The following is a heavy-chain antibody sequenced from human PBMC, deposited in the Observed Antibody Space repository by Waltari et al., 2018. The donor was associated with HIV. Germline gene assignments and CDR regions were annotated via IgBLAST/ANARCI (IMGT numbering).Heavy chain of an antibody. Sequence: QVQLVQSGAEVKKPGASVKVSCKASGYTFTSYDINWVRQATGQGLGWMGWMNPNSGNTGYAEKFQGRVTMTRNTSISTAYMELSSLRSEDTAVYYCARGDYCSSTSCYYYYYGMDVWGQGTTVTVSS. J-gene: IGHJ6*02. CDR3: ARGDYCSSTSCYYYYYGMDV. CDR1: GYTFTSYD. D-gene: IGHD2-2*01. CDR2: MNPNSGNT. V-gene: IGHV1-8*01.